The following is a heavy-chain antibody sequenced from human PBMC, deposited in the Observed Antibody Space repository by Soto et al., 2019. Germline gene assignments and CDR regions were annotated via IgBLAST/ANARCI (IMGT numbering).Heavy chain of an antibody. CDR2: IYYSGST. CDR1: GGSISSGVYY. Sequence: SETLSLTCTVSGGSISSGVYYWSWIRQHPGKGLEWIGYIYYSGSTNYNPSLKSRVTISVDTSKNQFSLKLSSVTAADTAVYYCARETTVTNFDYWGQGTLVTSPQ. J-gene: IGHJ4*02. CDR3: ARETTVTNFDY. D-gene: IGHD4-17*01. V-gene: IGHV4-61*08.